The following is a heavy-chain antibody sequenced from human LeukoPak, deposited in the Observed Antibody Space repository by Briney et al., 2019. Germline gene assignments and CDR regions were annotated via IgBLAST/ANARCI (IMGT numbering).Heavy chain of an antibody. D-gene: IGHD3-10*01. V-gene: IGHV3-7*01. CDR3: VRLPVRGVAPGGLDI. J-gene: IGHJ3*02. CDR1: GFTFSSYW. Sequence: GGSLRLSCAASGFTFSSYWMSWVRQAPGKWLEWVANIKQDGSEKYYVDSVKGRFTISRDNAKNSLYLQMNSLRAEDTAVYYCVRLPVRGVAPGGLDIWGQGTMVTVSS. CDR2: IKQDGSEK.